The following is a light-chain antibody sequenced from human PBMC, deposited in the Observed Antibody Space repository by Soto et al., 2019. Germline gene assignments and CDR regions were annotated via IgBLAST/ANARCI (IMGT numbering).Light chain of an antibody. CDR3: QEYNSYWT. CDR2: EGS. V-gene: IGKV3-15*01. CDR1: QSVSSY. Sequence: EILMTQSPATLSVSPVEIATLSCRASQSVSSYLAWYQQKAGQAPRLLIYEGSNRATGIPTRFSGSGSGTEFTLTISSLQPDDFGTYYRQEYNSYWTCGHGNTGDLK. J-gene: IGKJ1*01.